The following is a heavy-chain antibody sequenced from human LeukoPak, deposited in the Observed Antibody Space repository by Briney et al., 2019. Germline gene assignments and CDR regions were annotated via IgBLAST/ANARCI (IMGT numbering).Heavy chain of an antibody. V-gene: IGHV3-30-3*01. CDR1: GFTFSSYA. J-gene: IGHJ4*02. Sequence: PGRSLRLSCAASGFTFSSYAMHWVRQAPGKGLKWVAVISYDGSNKYYADSVKGRFTISRDNSKNTLYLQMNSLRAEDTAVYYCARDPHAKYYFDYWGQGTLVTVSS. CDR2: ISYDGSNK. CDR3: ARDPHAKYYFDY.